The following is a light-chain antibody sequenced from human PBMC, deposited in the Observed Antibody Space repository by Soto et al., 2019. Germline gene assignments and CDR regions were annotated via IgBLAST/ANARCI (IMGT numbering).Light chain of an antibody. CDR1: HSISSW. Sequence: DVQMTHSPSTLSASLGHRVTITCRASHSISSWLAWYQQKPGKAPKLLIYKASSLESGVPSRFSGSGSGTEFTLTISSLQPDDFATYYCQQYNSYPLTFGGGTKVDVK. CDR2: KAS. J-gene: IGKJ4*01. CDR3: QQYNSYPLT. V-gene: IGKV1-5*03.